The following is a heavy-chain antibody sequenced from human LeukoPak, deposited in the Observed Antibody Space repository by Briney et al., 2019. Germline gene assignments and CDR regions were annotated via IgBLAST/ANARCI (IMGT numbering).Heavy chain of an antibody. CDR1: GFRFSNYA. Sequence: PGGSLRLSCAASGFRFSNYAMSWVRQAPGKGLEWVSGISDSGDSTYYTDSVKGRFTISRDNSKNTLYLRMNSLRAEDTAVYYCATSPDPGEPLSHDAFDIWGQGTMVTVSS. V-gene: IGHV3-23*01. J-gene: IGHJ3*02. CDR2: ISDSGDST. CDR3: ATSPDPGEPLSHDAFDI. D-gene: IGHD3-10*01.